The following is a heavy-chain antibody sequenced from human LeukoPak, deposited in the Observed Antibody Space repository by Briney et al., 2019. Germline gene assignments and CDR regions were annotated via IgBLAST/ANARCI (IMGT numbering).Heavy chain of an antibody. CDR3: ARYRYGGPADY. D-gene: IGHD3-16*02. CDR2: IYHAGST. Sequence: PSETLSLTCAVSGYAIRSGFYWGWLRQPPGKELEWIGSIYHAGSTYYTPSLKSRVTISVDTSKNHFSLSLNSVTVADTAVYYCARYRYGGPADYWGPGTQITVSS. J-gene: IGHJ4*02. CDR1: GYAIRSGFY. V-gene: IGHV4-38-2*01.